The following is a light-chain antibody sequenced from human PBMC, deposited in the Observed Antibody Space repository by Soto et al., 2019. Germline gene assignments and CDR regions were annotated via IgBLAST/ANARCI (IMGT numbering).Light chain of an antibody. CDR1: QSISGW. CDR3: QQYNXLYT. Sequence: DIQMTQSPSTLSASVGDIVTITCRAIQSISGWLAWYQQKPGKAPKLLIYKLSSLQSGVPSRFSGSGSGTQFTLTIRRLQPDDFATYYCQQYNXLYTCGQGTKV. CDR2: KLS. V-gene: IGKV1-5*03. J-gene: IGKJ2*01.